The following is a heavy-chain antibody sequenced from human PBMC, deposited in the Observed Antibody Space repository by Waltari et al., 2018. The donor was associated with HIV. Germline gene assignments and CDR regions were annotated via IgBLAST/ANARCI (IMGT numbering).Heavy chain of an antibody. V-gene: IGHV3-30*04. CDR1: GVMISNHA. CDR3: VRRSVLGLDL. Sequence: VQSGGGVAQPGRSLRLSCTASGVMISNHAMHWVRQSADKRLEWVAVITYDGGNQFVTDSLKGRFIISRDNARDTLYLEMKLLKVEDSGINYCVRRSVLGLDLWGQGTTVIVS. CDR2: ITYDGGNQ. J-gene: IGHJ6*02. D-gene: IGHD6-19*01.